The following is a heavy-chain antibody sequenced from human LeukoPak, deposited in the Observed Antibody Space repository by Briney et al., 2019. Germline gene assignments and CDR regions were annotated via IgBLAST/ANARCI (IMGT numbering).Heavy chain of an antibody. CDR2: ISSSSSAI. CDR3: ARGSEWELLGSCDY. D-gene: IGHD1-26*01. CDR1: GFTFTKYS. J-gene: IGHJ4*02. Sequence: GGSLRLSCVASGFTFTKYSMNWVRQAPGKGLEWVSYISSSSSAIYYADSVKGQFTISRDNAKNSLYLLMNSLRAEDTAVYYCARGSEWELLGSCDYWGQGTLVTVSS. V-gene: IGHV3-48*04.